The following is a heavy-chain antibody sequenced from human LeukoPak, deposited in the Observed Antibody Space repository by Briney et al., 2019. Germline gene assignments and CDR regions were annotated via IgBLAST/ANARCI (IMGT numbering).Heavy chain of an antibody. CDR3: ARDTPRGSGGY. Sequence: GGSLRLSCAASGFIFSNSAMNWVRQAPGKGLEWVSVIYSGGSTYYADSVKGRFTISRDNSKNTLYLQMNSLRAEDTAVYYCARDTPRGSGGYWGQGTLVTVSS. CDR1: GFIFSNSA. CDR2: IYSGGST. D-gene: IGHD1-26*01. J-gene: IGHJ4*02. V-gene: IGHV3-53*01.